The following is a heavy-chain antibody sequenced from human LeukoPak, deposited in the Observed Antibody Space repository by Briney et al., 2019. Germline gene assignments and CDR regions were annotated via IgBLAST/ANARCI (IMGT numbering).Heavy chain of an antibody. D-gene: IGHD2-21*02. CDR2: ISSSGSTI. J-gene: IGHJ4*02. CDR3: ASGRVVTAIPNY. CDR1: GFTFSDYY. V-gene: IGHV3-11*04. Sequence: GGSLRLSCAASGFTFSDYYMSWIRQAPGKGLEWVSYISSSGSTIYYADSVRGRFTISRDNAKNSLYLQMNSLRAEDTAVYYCASGRVVTAIPNYWGQGTLVTVFS.